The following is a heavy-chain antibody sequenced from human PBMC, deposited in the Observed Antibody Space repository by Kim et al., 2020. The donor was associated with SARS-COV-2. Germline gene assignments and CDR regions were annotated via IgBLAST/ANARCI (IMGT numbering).Heavy chain of an antibody. CDR3: ARGGDDILTGYYNLAEYFQH. J-gene: IGHJ1*01. CDR1: GGTFSSYA. CDR2: IIPIFGTA. D-gene: IGHD3-9*01. Sequence: SVKVSCKASGGTFSSYAISWVRQAPGQGLEWMGGIIPIFGTANYAQKFQGRVTITADESTSTAYMELSSLRSEDTAVYYCARGGDDILTGYYNLAEYFQHWGQGTLVTVSS. V-gene: IGHV1-69*13.